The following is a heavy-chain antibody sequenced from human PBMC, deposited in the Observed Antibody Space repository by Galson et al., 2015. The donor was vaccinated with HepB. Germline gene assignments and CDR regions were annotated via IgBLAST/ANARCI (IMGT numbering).Heavy chain of an antibody. J-gene: IGHJ6*02. CDR2: IYSGGST. CDR3: AREGSGYYGMDV. V-gene: IGHV3-66*01. D-gene: IGHD3-10*01. CDR1: GFTVSSNY. Sequence: CAASGFTVSSNYMSWVRQAPGKGLEWVSVIYSGGSTYYADSVKGRFTISRDNSKNTLYLQMNSLRAEDTAVYYCAREGSGYYGMDVWGQGTTVTVS.